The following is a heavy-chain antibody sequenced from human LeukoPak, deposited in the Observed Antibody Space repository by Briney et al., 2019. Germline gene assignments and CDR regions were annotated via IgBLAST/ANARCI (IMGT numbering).Heavy chain of an antibody. CDR3: AKGSSPSRGTGTVDY. CDR2: ISGSGGST. V-gene: IGHV3-23*01. J-gene: IGHJ4*03. CDR1: GFTFSSYA. Sequence: PGGSLRLSCAASGFTFSSYAMSWVRQAPGKGLEWVSTISGSGGSTYYADSVKGRFTISRDNSKNTLYLQMNSLRAEDTAVYYCAKGSSPSRGTGTVDYWGQGTTVTVSS. D-gene: IGHD3/OR15-3a*01.